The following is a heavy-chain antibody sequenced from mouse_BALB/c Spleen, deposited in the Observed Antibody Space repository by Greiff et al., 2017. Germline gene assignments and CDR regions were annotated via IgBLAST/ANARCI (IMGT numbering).Heavy chain of an antibody. CDR2: INPGSGGT. CDR3: ARQYDYDDY. CDR1: GYAFTNYL. Sequence: LQESGAELVRPGTSVKVSCKASGYAFTNYLIEWVKQRPGQGPEWIGVINPGSGGTNYNEKFKGKATLTADKSSSTAYMQLSSLTSDDSAVYFCARQYDYDDYWGQGTTLTVSS. D-gene: IGHD2-4*01. V-gene: IGHV1-54*01. J-gene: IGHJ2*01.